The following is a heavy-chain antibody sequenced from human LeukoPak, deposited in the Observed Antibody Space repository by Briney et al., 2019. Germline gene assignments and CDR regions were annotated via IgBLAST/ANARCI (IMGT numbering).Heavy chain of an antibody. CDR1: GFTFSTSG. D-gene: IGHD3-16*01. CDR3: AKGLSFGFDY. CDR2: IRYDGSSK. J-gene: IGHJ4*02. V-gene: IGHV3-30*02. Sequence: GGSLRLSCAASGFTFSTSGMHWVRQAPGKGLEWVAFIRYDGSSKYFADSVKGRFTISRDNSKDTLYLQMNSLRAEDTAVYYCAKGLSFGFDYWGQGTLVTGSS.